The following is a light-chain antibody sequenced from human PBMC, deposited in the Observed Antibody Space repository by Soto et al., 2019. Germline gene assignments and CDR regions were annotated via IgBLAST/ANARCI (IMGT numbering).Light chain of an antibody. CDR2: GES. CDR1: RGFGANT. J-gene: IGKJ1*01. V-gene: IGKV3-20*01. Sequence: EFGLPRSPAPLSLPPGKEAPSSAGPSRGFGANTLACNQQNPGQAPRLLMYGESSRATGIPDRFSGSGSGTDFTLTISRLEPEDIAVYYCQQYGISPRTFGQGTKVEIK. CDR3: QQYGISPRT.